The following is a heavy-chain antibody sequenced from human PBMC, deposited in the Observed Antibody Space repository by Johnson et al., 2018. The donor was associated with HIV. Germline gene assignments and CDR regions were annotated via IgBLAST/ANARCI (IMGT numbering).Heavy chain of an antibody. J-gene: IGHJ3*02. D-gene: IGHD1-26*01. CDR3: ARVGATAAFDI. CDR1: GYIFRHYW. CDR2: IYSDGSDT. V-gene: IGHV3-74*03. Sequence: VHLVESGGGLAQPGGSLRLSCAGSGYIFRHYWMHWVRQAPGKGLVWVARIYSDGSDTAYPDSVKGRFTISRDNAKNSLYLQMNSLRAEDTAVYYCARVGATAAFDIWGQGTMVTVSS.